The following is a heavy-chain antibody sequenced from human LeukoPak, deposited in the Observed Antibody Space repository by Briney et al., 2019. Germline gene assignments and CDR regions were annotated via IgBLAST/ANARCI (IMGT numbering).Heavy chain of an antibody. CDR1: GFTLSSYA. V-gene: IGHV3-23*01. D-gene: IGHD3-9*01. CDR2: CGDYA. J-gene: IGHJ4*02. Sequence: GGSLRLSCVASGFTLSSYAVSWVRQAPGKGLQWVSSCGDYAWYAGSVKGRFTISRDSSKNTLYLQMNSLGAEDTALYYCARGGGGNSDFLTTYTGASLSFDYWGQGTLVTVSS. CDR3: ARGGGGNSDFLTTYTGASLSFDY.